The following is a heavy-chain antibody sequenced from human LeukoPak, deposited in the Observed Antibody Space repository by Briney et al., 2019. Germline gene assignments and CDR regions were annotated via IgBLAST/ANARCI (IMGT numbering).Heavy chain of an antibody. CDR3: ARGRVYDFWSGYYEDY. D-gene: IGHD3-3*01. CDR2: INHSGST. Sequence: SETLSLTCAVYGGSLSGYYWSWIRQPPGKGLEWIGEINHSGSTNYNPSLKSRVTISVDTSKNQFSLKLSSVTAADTAVYYCARGRVYDFWSGYYEDYWGQGTLVTVSS. J-gene: IGHJ4*02. V-gene: IGHV4-34*01. CDR1: GGSLSGYY.